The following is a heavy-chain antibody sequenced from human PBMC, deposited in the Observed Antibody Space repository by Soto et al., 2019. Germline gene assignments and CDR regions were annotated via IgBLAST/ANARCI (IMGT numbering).Heavy chain of an antibody. D-gene: IGHD3-10*01. CDR3: ARAIGGSGSYYPGVYYYGMDV. CDR1: GGSISSGGYY. J-gene: IGHJ6*02. CDR2: IYYSGST. V-gene: IGHV4-31*03. Sequence: SETLSLTCTVSGGSISSGGYYWSWIRQHPGKGLEWIGYIYYSGSTYYNPSLKSRVTISVDTSKNQFSLKLSSVTAADTAVYYCARAIGGSGSYYPGVYYYGMDVWGQGTTVTVSS.